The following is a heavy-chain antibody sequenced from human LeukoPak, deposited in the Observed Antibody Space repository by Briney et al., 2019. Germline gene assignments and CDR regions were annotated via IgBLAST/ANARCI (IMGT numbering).Heavy chain of an antibody. CDR2: IYHSGST. CDR3: ARHKGDIVVVPAAMNAFDI. J-gene: IGHJ3*02. D-gene: IGHD2-2*01. CDR1: GYSISSGYY. Sequence: SETLSLTCAVSGYSISSGYYWGWIRQPPGKGLEWIGSIYHSGSTYYNPSLKSRVTISVDTSKYQFSLKLSSVTAADTAVYYCARHKGDIVVVPAAMNAFDIWGQGTMVTVSS. V-gene: IGHV4-38-2*01.